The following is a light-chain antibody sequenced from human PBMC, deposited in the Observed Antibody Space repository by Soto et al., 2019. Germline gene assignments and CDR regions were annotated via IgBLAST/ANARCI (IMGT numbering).Light chain of an antibody. V-gene: IGLV1-40*01. CDR3: QSYDSSLNVVV. CDR1: NSNIGAGFN. CDR2: ATN. Sequence: QSVLTQSPSVSGAPGQRVIISCTGSNSNIGAGFNVHWYQHLPGTAPKLLLYATNDRPAGVPERFSGSRSDTSASLAITGLQAEDEAEYYCQSYDSSLNVVVFGGGTQLTVL. J-gene: IGLJ2*01.